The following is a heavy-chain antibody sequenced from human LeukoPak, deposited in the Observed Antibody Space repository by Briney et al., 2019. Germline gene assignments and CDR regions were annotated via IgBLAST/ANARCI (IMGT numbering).Heavy chain of an antibody. D-gene: IGHD1-26*01. J-gene: IGHJ4*02. CDR3: ARRKTVGATRVPYFDY. V-gene: IGHV4-39*07. CDR2: MYYSGIT. CDR1: GGSISSSNYY. Sequence: TSETLSLTCTVSGGSISSSNYYWGWIRQPPGKGLEWIGSMYYSGITYYNPSLKSRVTISVDTSKNQFSLKLSSVTAADTAVYYCARRKTVGATRVPYFDYWGQGTPVTVSS.